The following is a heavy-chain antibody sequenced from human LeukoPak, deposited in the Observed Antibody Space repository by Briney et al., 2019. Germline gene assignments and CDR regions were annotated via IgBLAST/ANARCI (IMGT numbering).Heavy chain of an antibody. CDR1: GGSISSYY. V-gene: IGHV4-4*07. J-gene: IGHJ6*03. Sequence: PSETLSLTCTVSGGSISSYYWSWIRQPAGKGLEWIGRVYTSGSPNYNPSLKSRVTMSVDTSKNQFSLKLSSVTAADTAVYYCARGSSSSGWYSLGYYYYMDVWGKGTTVTVSS. D-gene: IGHD6-19*01. CDR2: VYTSGSP. CDR3: ARGSSSSGWYSLGYYYYMDV.